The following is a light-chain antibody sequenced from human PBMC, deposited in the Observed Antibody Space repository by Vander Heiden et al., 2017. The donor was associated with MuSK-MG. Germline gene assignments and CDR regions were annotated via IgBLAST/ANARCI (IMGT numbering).Light chain of an antibody. CDR1: QDISNY. Sequence: DIQMTQSPSSLSASVGDRVTITCQASQDISNYLNWYQQKPGKAPKLLIYDASNLETGVPSRFSGSGSGTDFTFTISSLQPEDIATYYCQQYDKLPRSAFGGGTKVEIK. J-gene: IGKJ4*01. CDR3: QQYDKLPRSA. V-gene: IGKV1-33*01. CDR2: DAS.